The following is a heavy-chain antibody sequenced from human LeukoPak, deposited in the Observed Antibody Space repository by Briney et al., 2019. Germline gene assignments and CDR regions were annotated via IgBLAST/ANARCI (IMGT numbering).Heavy chain of an antibody. D-gene: IGHD2-2*01. Sequence: SETLSLTCAVSGYSISSGYYWGWIRQPPGKGLEWIGSIHHSGSTYYNPSLKSRVTISVDTSKNQFSLKLSSVTAADTAVYYCARLSTSRPIGWFDPWGQGTLVTVSS. V-gene: IGHV4-38-2*01. CDR1: GYSISSGYY. CDR2: IHHSGST. CDR3: ARLSTSRPIGWFDP. J-gene: IGHJ5*02.